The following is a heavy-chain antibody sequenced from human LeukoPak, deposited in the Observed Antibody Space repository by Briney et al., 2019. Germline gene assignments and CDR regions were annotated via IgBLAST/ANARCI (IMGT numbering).Heavy chain of an antibody. V-gene: IGHV3-64*01. J-gene: IGHJ4*02. D-gene: IGHD3-22*01. Sequence: GGSLRLSCAASGFTFSSYAMHWVHQAPGKGLEYVSAISSNGGSTYYANAVKGRFTISRDNSKNTLYLQMGSLRAEDMAVYYCARVRRFGSGYYSGLDYWGQGTLVTVSS. CDR1: GFTFSSYA. CDR3: ARVRRFGSGYYSGLDY. CDR2: ISSNGGST.